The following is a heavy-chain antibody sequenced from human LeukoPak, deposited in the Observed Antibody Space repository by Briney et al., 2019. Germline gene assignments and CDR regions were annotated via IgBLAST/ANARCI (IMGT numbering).Heavy chain of an antibody. J-gene: IGHJ3*02. Sequence: ASVKVSCKASGYKFTDFHILWVRQAPGQGLEWMGWINPNSGGTNYAQKFQGRVTMTRDTSITTAYMELSRLRSDDTAMYYCARTWGLASCAGDCLHDAFDIWGQGTMVTVSS. CDR2: INPNSGGT. CDR3: ARTWGLASCAGDCLHDAFDI. CDR1: GYKFTDFH. D-gene: IGHD2-21*02. V-gene: IGHV1-2*02.